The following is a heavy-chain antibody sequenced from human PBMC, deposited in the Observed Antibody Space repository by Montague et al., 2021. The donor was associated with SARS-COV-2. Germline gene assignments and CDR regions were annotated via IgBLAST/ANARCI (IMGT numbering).Heavy chain of an antibody. CDR1: GFSLNTSGVG. Sequence: PALVKPTQTLTLTCTFSGFSLNTSGVGVTWVRQPPGKALEWLAFIYWNDYKHYSPSVKSRITITKDTSKNQVVLIMTNMDPVDTGTYYCAHDDVGHRGFEFWGQGTLVTVSS. CDR2: IYWNDYK. V-gene: IGHV2-5*01. J-gene: IGHJ4*02. D-gene: IGHD1-26*01. CDR3: AHDDVGHRGFEF.